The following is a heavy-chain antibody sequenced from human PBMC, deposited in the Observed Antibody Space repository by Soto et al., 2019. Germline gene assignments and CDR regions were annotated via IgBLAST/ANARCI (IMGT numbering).Heavy chain of an antibody. Sequence: GGSLRLSCAASGFTFSSYSLNWVRQAPGKGLEWVSSISISSYIYYADSLKGRFPISSDNAKNSLYLQMNSLRAEDTAVYYCARVGRPYSYGLNNDAFDIWGQGTMVTVSS. CDR1: GFTFSSYS. CDR3: ARVGRPYSYGLNNDAFDI. J-gene: IGHJ3*02. V-gene: IGHV3-21*01. D-gene: IGHD5-18*01. CDR2: ISISSYI.